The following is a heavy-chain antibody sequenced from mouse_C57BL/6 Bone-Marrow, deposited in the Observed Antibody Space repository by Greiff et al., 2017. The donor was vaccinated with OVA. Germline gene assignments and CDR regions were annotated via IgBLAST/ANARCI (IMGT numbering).Heavy chain of an antibody. CDR2: IDPETGGT. CDR1: GYTFTDYE. J-gene: IGHJ3*01. Sequence: QVQLQQSGAELVRPGASVTLSCKASGYTFTDYEMHWVKQTPVHGLEWIGAIDPETGGTAYNQKFKGKAILTADKSSSTAYMALRSLTSEDSAVYYCTRRGVRTGTYAYWGQGTLVTVSA. V-gene: IGHV1-15*01. CDR3: TRRGVRTGTYAY. D-gene: IGHD4-1*01.